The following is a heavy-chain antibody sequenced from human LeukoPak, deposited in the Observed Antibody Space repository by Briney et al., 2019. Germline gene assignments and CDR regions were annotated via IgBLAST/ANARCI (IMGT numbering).Heavy chain of an antibody. CDR1: GFTFSSYA. CDR3: ARDTSVSGSYRSWGAFDI. V-gene: IGHV3-23*01. CDR2: ISGSGGST. J-gene: IGHJ3*02. Sequence: QTGGSLRLSCAASGFTFSSYAMSWVRQAPGKGLEWVSAISGSGGSTYYADSVKGRLTISRDNAKSSLYLQMNSLRAEDTAVYYCARDTSVSGSYRSWGAFDIWGQGTMVTVSS. D-gene: IGHD3-16*02.